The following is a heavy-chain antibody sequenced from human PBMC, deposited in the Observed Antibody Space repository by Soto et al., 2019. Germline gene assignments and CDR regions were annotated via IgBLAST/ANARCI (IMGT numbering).Heavy chain of an antibody. V-gene: IGHV1-24*01. CDR3: ATARDTYYYDSSGYYFGY. J-gene: IGHJ4*01. CDR1: GYTLTELS. Sequence: ASVKVSCKVSGYTLTELSMHWVRQAPGKGLEWMGGFDPEDGETIYAQKFQGRVTMTEDTSTDTAYMELSSLRSEDTAVYYCATARDTYYYDSSGYYFGYRGQETLVTVSS. D-gene: IGHD3-22*01. CDR2: FDPEDGET.